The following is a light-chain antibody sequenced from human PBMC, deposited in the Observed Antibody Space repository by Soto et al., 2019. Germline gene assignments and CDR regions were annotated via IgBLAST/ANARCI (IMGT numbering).Light chain of an antibody. V-gene: IGKV3-11*01. CDR3: QQRSNWPPA. CDR2: DAS. Sequence: EIVLTQSPATLSLSPGERATLSCRASQSVSSYVAWYQQKPGQAPRLLIYDASNRATGTPARFSGSGSGTDFTLTISSLEPEDFAVYYCQQRSNWPPAVGQGTRLEIK. CDR1: QSVSSY. J-gene: IGKJ5*01.